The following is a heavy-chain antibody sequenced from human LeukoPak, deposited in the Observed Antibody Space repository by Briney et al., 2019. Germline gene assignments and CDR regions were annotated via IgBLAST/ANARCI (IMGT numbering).Heavy chain of an antibody. V-gene: IGHV3-30*03. CDR2: VSSDVVSK. Sequence: GGYLRLSCAASGFSFSSYGMHWVRQAPGKGLEWLTVVSSDVVSKYYADSVRGRFTIYRDNSTNTLYLKMNRLGAEYTAVYYCARARSTGDSFLIGCWGQGALVSVSS. CDR1: GFSFSSYG. CDR3: ARARSTGDSFLIGC. D-gene: IGHD2/OR15-2a*01. J-gene: IGHJ4*02.